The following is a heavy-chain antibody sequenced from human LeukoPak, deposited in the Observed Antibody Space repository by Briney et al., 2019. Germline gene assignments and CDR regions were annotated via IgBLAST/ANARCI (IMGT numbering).Heavy chain of an antibody. CDR3: ARDGVVPAATTSADY. D-gene: IGHD2-2*01. CDR1: GYTFTSYG. Sequence: ASVKVSCKASGYTFTSYGISWVRQAPGQGLEWMGWISAYNGNTNYAQKLQGRVTMTTDTSTSTAYMELRSLRSDDTAVYYCARDGVVPAATTSADYWGQGTLVTVSS. J-gene: IGHJ4*02. V-gene: IGHV1-18*01. CDR2: ISAYNGNT.